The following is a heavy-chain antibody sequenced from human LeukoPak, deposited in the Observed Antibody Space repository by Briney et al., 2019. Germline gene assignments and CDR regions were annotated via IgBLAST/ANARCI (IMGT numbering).Heavy chain of an antibody. D-gene: IGHD3-16*02. Sequence: GASVKVSCKASGGTFISYAISWVRQAPGQGLEWMGRIIPILGIANYAQKFQGRVTITADKSTSTAYMELSSLRAEDTAVYYCARDPRLRLGELSFGGNWFDPWGQGTLVTVSS. CDR1: GGTFISYA. J-gene: IGHJ5*02. CDR2: IIPILGIA. CDR3: ARDPRLRLGELSFGGNWFDP. V-gene: IGHV1-69*04.